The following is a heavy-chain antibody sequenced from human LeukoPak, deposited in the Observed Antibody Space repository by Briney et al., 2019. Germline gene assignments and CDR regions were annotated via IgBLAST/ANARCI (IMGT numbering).Heavy chain of an antibody. CDR1: GGSITSTNW. CDR2: IYHSGTT. V-gene: IGHV4-4*02. D-gene: IGHD4-23*01. CDR3: ARNGGNSAVDN. J-gene: IGHJ4*02. Sequence: SGTLSLTCAVSGGSITSTNWWSWVRQPPGKGLEWIGEIYHSGTTNYIPSLKSRVTISVDKSKNQFSLKLNSVTAADTAVYYCARNGGNSAVDNWGQGTLVTVAS.